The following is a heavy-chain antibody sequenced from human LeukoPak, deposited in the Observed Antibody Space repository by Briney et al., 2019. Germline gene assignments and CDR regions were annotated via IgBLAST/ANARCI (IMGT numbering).Heavy chain of an antibody. CDR1: GYTFTSYG. J-gene: IGHJ5*02. Sequence: SVKVSCKASGYTFTSYGISWVRQAPGQGLEWMGRIIPIFGTANYAQKFQGRVTITTDESTSTAYMELSSLRSEDTAVYYCARSPLGASSGLNWFDPWGQGTLVTVSS. V-gene: IGHV1-69*05. CDR2: IIPIFGTA. CDR3: ARSPLGASSGLNWFDP. D-gene: IGHD3-22*01.